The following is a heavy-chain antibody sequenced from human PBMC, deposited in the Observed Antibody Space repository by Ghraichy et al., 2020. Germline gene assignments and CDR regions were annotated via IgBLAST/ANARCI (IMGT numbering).Heavy chain of an antibody. CDR3: ARHWQRYSSGWAEPKRPFDY. V-gene: IGHV4-39*01. CDR1: GGSISSSSYY. Sequence: SQTLSLTCTVSGGSISSSSYYWGWIRQPPGKGLEWIGSIYYSGSTYYNPSLKSRVTISVDTSKNQFSLKLSSVTAADTAVYYCARHWQRYSSGWAEPKRPFDYWGQGTLVTVSS. CDR2: IYYSGST. J-gene: IGHJ4*02. D-gene: IGHD6-19*01.